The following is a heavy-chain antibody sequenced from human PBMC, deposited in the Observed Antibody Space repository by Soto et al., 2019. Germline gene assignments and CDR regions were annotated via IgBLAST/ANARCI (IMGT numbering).Heavy chain of an antibody. CDR3: ARDRVTMVRGVKDY. J-gene: IGHJ4*02. CDR1: GFTFSSYS. Sequence: EVQLVESGGGLVKPGGSLRLSCAASGFTFSSYSMNWLGQAPGKGLEWVSSISSSSSYIYYADSVKGRFTISRDNAKNSLYLQMNSLRAEDTAVYYCARDRVTMVRGVKDYWGQGTLVTVSS. V-gene: IGHV3-21*01. D-gene: IGHD3-10*01. CDR2: ISSSSSYI.